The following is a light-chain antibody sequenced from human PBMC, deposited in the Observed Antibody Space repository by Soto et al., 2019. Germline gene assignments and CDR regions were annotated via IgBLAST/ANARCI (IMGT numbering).Light chain of an antibody. Sequence: IQMTQSATTLSTAVVDRVAGTCRASQSISSWLAWYQQKPGKALKLLICMASTSKGGVPSRFCGCDSGTDFTFTIRRMNPGYFKTYHCQHYKRSSAAFGQGTRG. CDR1: QSISSW. J-gene: IGKJ1*01. CDR2: MAS. CDR3: QHYKRSSAA. V-gene: IGKV1-5*03.